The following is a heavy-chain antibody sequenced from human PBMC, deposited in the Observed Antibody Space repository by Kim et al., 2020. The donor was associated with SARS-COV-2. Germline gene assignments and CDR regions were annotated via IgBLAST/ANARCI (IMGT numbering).Heavy chain of an antibody. D-gene: IGHD6-19*01. CDR2: INPNSGSK. CDR3: ATGIAVGGTGAYFDF. V-gene: IGHV1-2*06. CDR1: GYTFTGYY. Sequence: ASVKVSCKASGYTFTGYYMHWVRQAPGQGLEWMGRINPNSGSKNYAQNFQGRVTMTRDTSISTAYMELSRLRSDDPAVYYCATGIAVGGTGAYFDFWGQGTLLTVSS. J-gene: IGHJ4*02.